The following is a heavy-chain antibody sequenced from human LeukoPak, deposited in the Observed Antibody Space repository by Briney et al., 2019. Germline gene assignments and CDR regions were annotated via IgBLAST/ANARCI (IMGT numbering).Heavy chain of an antibody. CDR2: ISYDGSNK. CDR3: ARALVVVAASFDY. Sequence: GGSLRLSCEASGFTFSSYAMHWVRQAPGKGLEWVAVISYDGSNKYYADSVKGRFTISRDNSKNTLYLQMNSLRAEDTAVYYCARALVVVAASFDYWGQGTLVTVSS. CDR1: GFTFSSYA. J-gene: IGHJ4*02. V-gene: IGHV3-30*04. D-gene: IGHD2-15*01.